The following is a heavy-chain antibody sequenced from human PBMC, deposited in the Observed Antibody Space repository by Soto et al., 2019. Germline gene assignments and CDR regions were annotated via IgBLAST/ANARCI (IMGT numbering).Heavy chain of an antibody. CDR1: GYTFTSYG. V-gene: IGHV1-18*01. CDR2: ISAYNGNT. D-gene: IGHD3-3*01. CDR3: ARLLDYDFWSGYYLFDY. J-gene: IGHJ4*02. Sequence: QVQLVQSGAEVKKPGASVKVSCKASGYTFTSYGISWVRQAPGQGLEWMGWISAYNGNTNYAQKLQGRVTMTTETSTSTAYMELRSLRSDDTAVYYCARLLDYDFWSGYYLFDYWGQGTLVTVSS.